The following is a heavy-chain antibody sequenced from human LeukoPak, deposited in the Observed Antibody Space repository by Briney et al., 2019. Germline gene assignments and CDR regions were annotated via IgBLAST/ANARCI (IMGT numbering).Heavy chain of an antibody. CDR3: ARVSLSGSRASDY. V-gene: IGHV4-34*01. CDR1: GGSFSGYY. D-gene: IGHD6-13*01. Sequence: PSETLSLTCAVYGGSFSGYYWSWIRQPPGKGLEWIGEINHSGSTNYNPSLKSRVTMSIDTSKNQFSLKLSSVTAADTAVYYCARVSLSGSRASDYWGQGTLVTVSS. J-gene: IGHJ4*02. CDR2: INHSGST.